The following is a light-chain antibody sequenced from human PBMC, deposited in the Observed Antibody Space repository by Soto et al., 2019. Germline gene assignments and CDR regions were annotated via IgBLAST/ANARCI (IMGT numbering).Light chain of an antibody. CDR2: EVS. J-gene: IGLJ2*01. V-gene: IGLV2-8*01. Sequence: QSVLTQPPSASGSPGQSVTISCTGTSSDVGAYKYVSWYQQHPGKAPKLMIYEVSERPSGVPDRFSGSKSGNTASLTVSGLQAEDEAEYYCSSYAGSSNVVFGGGTQLTVL. CDR1: SSDVGAYKY. CDR3: SSYAGSSNVV.